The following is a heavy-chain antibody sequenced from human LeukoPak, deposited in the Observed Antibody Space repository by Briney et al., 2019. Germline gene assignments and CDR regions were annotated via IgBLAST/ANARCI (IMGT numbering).Heavy chain of an antibody. J-gene: IGHJ5*02. CDR2: IKHSGST. Sequence: SETLSLTCAGYGGSFSGFYWSWIPQPPGKGLEWIWEIKHSGSTNYNPSLKSRVTISVDTSKNQFSLKLSSVTAADTAVYYCARGLTGYDFWSGYYYDWFDPWGQGTLVTVSS. D-gene: IGHD3-3*01. CDR1: GGSFSGFY. CDR3: ARGLTGYDFWSGYYYDWFDP. V-gene: IGHV4-34*01.